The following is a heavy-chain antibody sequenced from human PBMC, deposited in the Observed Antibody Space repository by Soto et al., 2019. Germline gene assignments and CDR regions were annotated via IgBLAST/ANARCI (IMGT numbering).Heavy chain of an antibody. D-gene: IGHD5-18*01. CDR2: TYYRSKWYN. V-gene: IGHV6-1*01. CDR1: GDSVSSNSAA. Sequence: PSQTLSLTCAISGDSVSSNSAAWNWIRQSPSRGLEWLGRTYYRSKWYNDYAVSVKSRITINPDTSKNQYSLQLNSVTPEDTALYYCAGRGYSYGYYYYYMDVWGKGTTVTVSS. CDR3: AGRGYSYGYYYYYMDV. J-gene: IGHJ6*03.